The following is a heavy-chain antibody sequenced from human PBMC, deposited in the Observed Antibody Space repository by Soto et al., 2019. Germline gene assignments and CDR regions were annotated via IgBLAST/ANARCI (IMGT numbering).Heavy chain of an antibody. Sequence: GASVKVSCKVSGYTLTELSMHWVRQAPGKGLEWMGGFDPEDGETIYAQKFQGRVTMTEDTSTDTAYMELSSLRSEDTAVYYCATAITNYDFWSGYQYADYWGQGTLVTAPQ. CDR2: FDPEDGET. CDR1: GYTLTELS. CDR3: ATAITNYDFWSGYQYADY. J-gene: IGHJ4*02. D-gene: IGHD3-3*01. V-gene: IGHV1-24*01.